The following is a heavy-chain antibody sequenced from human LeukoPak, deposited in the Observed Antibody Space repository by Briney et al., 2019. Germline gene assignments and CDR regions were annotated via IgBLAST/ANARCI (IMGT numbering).Heavy chain of an antibody. D-gene: IGHD3-10*01. V-gene: IGHV4-34*01. CDR1: GGSFSGYF. J-gene: IGHJ5*02. CDR2: INHSGST. Sequence: SETLSLTCAVYGGSFSGYFWSWIRQPPGKGLEWIGEINHSGSTNYNPSLKSRVTISVDTSKNQFSLKLSSVTAADTAVYYCARGGQRITMVRGVITWFDPWGQGTLVTVSS. CDR3: ARGGQRITMVRGVITWFDP.